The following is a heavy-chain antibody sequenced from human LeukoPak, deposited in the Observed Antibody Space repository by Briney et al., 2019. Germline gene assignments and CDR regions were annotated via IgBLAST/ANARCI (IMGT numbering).Heavy chain of an antibody. Sequence: PGGSLRLSCVASGFSVSRSYMTWVRQAPGKGLEWVSIIYSGGSTYYADSVKGRFSISRDTSKNTLNLQMSSLRAEDTAVYYCAREYSSGRSFYFDYWGQGTPVTVSS. V-gene: IGHV3-53*01. CDR1: GFSVSRSY. CDR2: IYSGGST. CDR3: AREYSSGRSFYFDY. D-gene: IGHD6-19*01. J-gene: IGHJ4*02.